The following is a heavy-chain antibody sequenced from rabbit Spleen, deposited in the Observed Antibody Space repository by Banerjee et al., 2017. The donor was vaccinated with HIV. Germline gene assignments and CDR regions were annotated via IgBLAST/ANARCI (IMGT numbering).Heavy chain of an antibody. CDR1: GFSFSGGYD. CDR3: ARGSAAMTMVITGYYLNL. V-gene: IGHV1S40*01. D-gene: IGHD2-1*01. CDR2: INTYTGKA. J-gene: IGHJ4*01. Sequence: LVESGGGLVKPGASLTLTCKASGFSFSGGYDMFWVRQAPGKGLQWIACINTYTGKAVYATWANGRFTVSRTSSTTVTLQMTSLTAADTATYFCARGSAAMTMVITGYYLNLWGPGTLVTVS.